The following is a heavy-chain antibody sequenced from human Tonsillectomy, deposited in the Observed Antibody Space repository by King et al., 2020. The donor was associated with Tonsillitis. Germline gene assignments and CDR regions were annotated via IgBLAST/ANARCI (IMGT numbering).Heavy chain of an antibody. Sequence: DVQLVESGGGLVKPGGSLTLSCVASGFTFRYYSMSWVRQAPGKGLEWVSSITSSGNYMYYADSVKGRFTISRDNAKNSVYLQMYGLRAEDTAVYSCAGLTAAGRNNFYGMDVWGQGTTVTVSS. CDR2: ITSSGNYM. V-gene: IGHV3-21*01. D-gene: IGHD6-13*01. J-gene: IGHJ6*02. CDR1: GFTFRYYS. CDR3: AGLTAAGRNNFYGMDV.